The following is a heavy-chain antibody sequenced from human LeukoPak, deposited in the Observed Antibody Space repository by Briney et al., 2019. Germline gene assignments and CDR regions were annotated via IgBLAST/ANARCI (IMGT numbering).Heavy chain of an antibody. Sequence: GGSLRLSCAASGFTFIRYAMSWVRQAPGKGLEWVSAISGSGGSTYYADSVKGRFTISRDNSKNTLYLQMNSLRAEDTAVYYCAKDRVGDYSDYWGQGTLVTVSS. D-gene: IGHD3-10*01. CDR3: AKDRVGDYSDY. CDR1: GFTFIRYA. CDR2: ISGSGGST. J-gene: IGHJ4*02. V-gene: IGHV3-23*01.